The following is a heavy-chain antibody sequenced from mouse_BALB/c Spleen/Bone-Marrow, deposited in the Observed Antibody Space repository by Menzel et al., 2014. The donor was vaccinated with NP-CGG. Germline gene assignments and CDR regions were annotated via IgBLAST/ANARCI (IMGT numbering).Heavy chain of an antibody. CDR2: IRNKAYGYTT. CDR1: GFAFTDYY. Sequence: EVHLVESGGGLVQPGGSLRLSCTTSGFAFTDYYMSWVRQPPGKALEWLAFIRNKAYGYTTGYSASVRGRFTISRDNSQSILYLQMNTPRAEDSATYYCARFPMDYWGQGTSVTVSS. V-gene: IGHV7-3*02. CDR3: ARFPMDY. J-gene: IGHJ4*01.